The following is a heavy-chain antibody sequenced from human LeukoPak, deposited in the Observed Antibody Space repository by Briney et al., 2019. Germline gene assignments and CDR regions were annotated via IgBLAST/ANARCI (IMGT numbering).Heavy chain of an antibody. CDR3: ARGGYDFWSGIFDY. V-gene: IGHV1-2*02. CDR2: INPNSGGT. D-gene: IGHD3-3*01. Sequence: GASVKVSCKASGYTFTGYYMHWVRQAPGQGLERMGWINPNSGGTNYAQKFQGRVTMTGDTSISTAYMELSRLRSDDTAVYYCARGGYDFWSGIFDYWGQGTLVTVSS. J-gene: IGHJ4*02. CDR1: GYTFTGYY.